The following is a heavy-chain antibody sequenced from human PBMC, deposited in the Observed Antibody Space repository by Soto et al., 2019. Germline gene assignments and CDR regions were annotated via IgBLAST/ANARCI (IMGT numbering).Heavy chain of an antibody. V-gene: IGHV4-59*01. CDR2: IYYSGST. Sequence: SETLSLTCTVSGGSISSYYWSWIRQPPGKGLEWIGYIYYSGSTNYNPSLKSRVTISVDTSKNQFSLKLSSVTAADTAVYYCVRVYDFWSGPFPGGMDVWGQGTTVTVS. D-gene: IGHD3-3*01. CDR1: GGSISSYY. CDR3: VRVYDFWSGPFPGGMDV. J-gene: IGHJ6*02.